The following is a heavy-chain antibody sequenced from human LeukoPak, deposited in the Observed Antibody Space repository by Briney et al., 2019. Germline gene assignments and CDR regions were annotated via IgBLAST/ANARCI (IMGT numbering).Heavy chain of an antibody. CDR2: INHSGST. J-gene: IGHJ4*02. CDR3: ARGRKTYYDSSGLNDY. Sequence: PSETLSLTCAVYGGSFSGYYWSWIRQPPGKGLEWIGEINHSGSTNYNPSLKSRVTISVDTSKNQFSLKLSSVTAADTAVYYCARGRKTYYDSSGLNDYWGQGTLVTVSS. CDR1: GGSFSGYY. D-gene: IGHD3-22*01. V-gene: IGHV4-34*01.